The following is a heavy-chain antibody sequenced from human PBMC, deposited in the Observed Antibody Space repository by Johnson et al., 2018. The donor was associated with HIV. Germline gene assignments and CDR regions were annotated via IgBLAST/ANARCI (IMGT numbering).Heavy chain of an antibody. CDR1: GFTFSSYG. CDR2: ISYDGSNK. J-gene: IGHJ3*02. D-gene: IGHD3-22*01. Sequence: QVQLVESGGGVVQPGGSLRLSCAASGFTFSSYGMHWVRQAPGKGLEWVAVISYDGSNKYYADSVKGRFTISRDNSKNTLYLQMNSLRAEDTAVYYCARESITMIVVVTHDAFDIWGQGTMVTVSS. V-gene: IGHV3-30*19. CDR3: ARESITMIVVVTHDAFDI.